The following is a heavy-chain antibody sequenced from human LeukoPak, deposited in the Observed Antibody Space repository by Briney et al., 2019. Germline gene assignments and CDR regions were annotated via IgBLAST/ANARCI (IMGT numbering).Heavy chain of an antibody. CDR3: ARATFSCSRLDY. CDR2: TYYRSKWYN. D-gene: IGHD2-2*01. V-gene: IGHV6-1*01. Sequence: SQSLSLTCAISGDSVSSNTAAWNWIRQSPSSGLEWLGRTYYRSKWYNDYAVSVKSRITINPDTSKNQVSLQLNSLTPEDTAMYYCARATFSCSRLDYWGQGTLVTVSS. J-gene: IGHJ4*02. CDR1: GDSVSSNTAA.